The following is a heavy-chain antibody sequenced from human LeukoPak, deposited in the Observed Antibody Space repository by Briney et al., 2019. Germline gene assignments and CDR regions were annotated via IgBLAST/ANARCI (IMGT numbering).Heavy chain of an antibody. D-gene: IGHD6-19*01. V-gene: IGHV3-23*01. CDR2: ISGSGGST. J-gene: IGHJ3*02. CDR3: AKPSEDSSGWYDAFDI. Sequence: GGSLRLSCAASGFTFSSYAMSWVRQAPGKGLEWVSAISGSGGSTYYADSVKGRFTIYRDNSKNTLYLQMNSLRAEDTAVYYCAKPSEDSSGWYDAFDIWGQGTMVTVSS. CDR1: GFTFSSYA.